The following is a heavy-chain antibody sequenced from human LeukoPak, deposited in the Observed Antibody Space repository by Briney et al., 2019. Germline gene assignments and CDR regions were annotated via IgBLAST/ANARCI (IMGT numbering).Heavy chain of an antibody. CDR1: GGSISSYY. D-gene: IGHD4-11*01. Sequence: SETLSLTCTVSGGSISSYYWSWIRQPPGKGLEWIGYVDHTGSTKFNPSLNGRVSISRDTSKNLFSLRLRSVTAADTAVYFCARGRVSSSTWYSTYYYYFYMDVWGKGTTVTVSS. J-gene: IGHJ6*03. CDR3: ARGRVSSSTWYSTYYYYFYMDV. V-gene: IGHV4-59*01. CDR2: VDHTGST.